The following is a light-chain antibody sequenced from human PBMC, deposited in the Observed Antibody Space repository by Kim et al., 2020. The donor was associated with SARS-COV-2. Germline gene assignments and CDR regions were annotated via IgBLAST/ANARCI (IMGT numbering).Light chain of an antibody. J-gene: IGKJ1*01. Sequence: SVGDRVTITCRASQSVSNWLAWYQQKPRKAPKLLIYRASTLESGVPSRFSGRGSGTEFTLTINSLQPDDFATYYCQQYNSNSPKTFGQGTKVDIK. V-gene: IGKV1-5*03. CDR1: QSVSNW. CDR3: QQYNSNSPKT. CDR2: RAS.